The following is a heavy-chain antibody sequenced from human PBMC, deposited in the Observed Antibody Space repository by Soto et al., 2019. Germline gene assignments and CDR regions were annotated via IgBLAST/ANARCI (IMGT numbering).Heavy chain of an antibody. J-gene: IGHJ4*02. CDR1: GFTFSNYG. Sequence: QVQLVESGGGVVQPGGSLRLSCAASGFTFSNYGMRWVRQAPGKGLEWVAVISFNGRDKYYADSVKGRFTISRDNSKNTLYLEKNKLRGEDTAVNYCDNGQLMFPLSTVEYWGQGTLVTVSS. D-gene: IGHD2-2*01. V-gene: IGHV3-30*03. CDR2: ISFNGRDK. CDR3: DNGQLMFPLSTVEY.